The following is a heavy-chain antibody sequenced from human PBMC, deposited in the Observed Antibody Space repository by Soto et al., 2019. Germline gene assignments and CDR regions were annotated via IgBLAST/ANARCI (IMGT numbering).Heavy chain of an antibody. CDR1: GFTFSSYA. Sequence: GGSLRLSCAASGFTFSSYAMHWVRQAPGKGLEWVAVISYDGSNKYYADSVKGRFTISRDNSKNTLYLQMNSLRAEDTAVYYCARSGYSYGYLFDYWGQGTLVTVSS. V-gene: IGHV3-30-3*01. J-gene: IGHJ4*02. CDR3: ARSGYSYGYLFDY. D-gene: IGHD5-18*01. CDR2: ISYDGSNK.